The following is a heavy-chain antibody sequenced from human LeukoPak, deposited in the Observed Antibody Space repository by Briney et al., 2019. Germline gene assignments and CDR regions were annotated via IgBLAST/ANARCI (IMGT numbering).Heavy chain of an antibody. Sequence: ASVKVSCKASGYTFGAYYMYWVRQAPGQGLEWMGWISAYNGNTNYAQKLQGRVTMTTDTSTSTAYMELRSLRSDDTAVYYCARGNGDYAWNYWGQGTLVTVSS. CDR3: ARGNGDYAWNY. J-gene: IGHJ4*02. V-gene: IGHV1-18*04. CDR2: ISAYNGNT. CDR1: GYTFGAYY. D-gene: IGHD4-17*01.